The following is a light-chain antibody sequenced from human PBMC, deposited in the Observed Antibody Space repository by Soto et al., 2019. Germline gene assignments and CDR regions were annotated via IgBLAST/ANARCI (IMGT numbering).Light chain of an antibody. Sequence: QSVLTQPASVSGSPGQSITISCTGTTNDIGALNYVSWYQQHPGKAPKLILYEVTNRPSGVSNRFSGSKSGNTASLTISGLQAEDEADYYCSSYTSTSTRVFGGGTKLTVL. CDR2: EVT. V-gene: IGLV2-14*01. CDR3: SSYTSTSTRV. CDR1: TNDIGALNY. J-gene: IGLJ2*01.